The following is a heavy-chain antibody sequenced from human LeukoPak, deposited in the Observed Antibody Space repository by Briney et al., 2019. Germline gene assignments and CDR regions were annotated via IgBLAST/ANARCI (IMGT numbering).Heavy chain of an antibody. CDR3: ARLQRIVATPYNYYYMDV. V-gene: IGHV2-70*17. Sequence: SGPALVKPTQTLTLTCTFSGFSLSTTGMCVTWIRQPPGEAPEWLARIDWDDDEFYSTSLKTRLTISKDTPKNQVVLTMTNMGPVETATYYCARLQRIVATPYNYYYMDVWGKGTTVTVSS. CDR2: IDWDDDE. CDR1: GFSLSTTGMC. J-gene: IGHJ6*03. D-gene: IGHD5-12*01.